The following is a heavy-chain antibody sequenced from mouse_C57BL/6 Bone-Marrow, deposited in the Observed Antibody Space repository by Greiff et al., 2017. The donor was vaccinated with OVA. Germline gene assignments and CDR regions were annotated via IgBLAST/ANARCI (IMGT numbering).Heavy chain of an antibody. CDR1: GYSITSGYY. Sequence: ESGTGLVKPSQSLSLTCSVTGYSITSGYYWNWIRQLPGNKLEWMGYISYDGSNNYNPSLKNRISITRDTSKNQFFLKLNSVTTEDTATYYCARGLGRGGFAYWGQGTLVTVSA. V-gene: IGHV3-6*01. CDR2: ISYDGSN. J-gene: IGHJ3*01. D-gene: IGHD4-1*01. CDR3: ARGLGRGGFAY.